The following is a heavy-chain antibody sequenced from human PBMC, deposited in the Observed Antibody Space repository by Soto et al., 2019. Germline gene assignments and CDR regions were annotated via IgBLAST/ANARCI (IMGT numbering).Heavy chain of an antibody. J-gene: IGHJ4*02. CDR1: GGSFSGYY. CDR3: AIGIAVAGTFSSDY. D-gene: IGHD6-19*01. CDR2: INHSGST. Sequence: SETLSLTCAVYGGSFSGYYWSWIRQPPGKGLEWIGEINHSGSTNYNPSLKSRVTISVDTSKNQFSLKLSSVTAADTAVYYCAIGIAVAGTFSSDYWGQGTLVTVSS. V-gene: IGHV4-34*01.